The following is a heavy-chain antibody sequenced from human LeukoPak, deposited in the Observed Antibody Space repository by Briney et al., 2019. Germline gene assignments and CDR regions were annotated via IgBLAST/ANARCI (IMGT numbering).Heavy chain of an antibody. CDR2: VTGSGDTT. J-gene: IGHJ4*02. CDR3: AKDLVSTTSASDY. D-gene: IGHD1-14*01. CDR1: GFTFSSYS. V-gene: IGHV3-23*01. Sequence: GGSQRLSCAASGFTFSSYSMNWVRQAPGKGLEWVSTVTGSGDTTYYADSVKGRFTISRDNSKNTLYLQMNSLRAEDTAVYYCAKDLVSTTSASDYWGQGTLVTVSS.